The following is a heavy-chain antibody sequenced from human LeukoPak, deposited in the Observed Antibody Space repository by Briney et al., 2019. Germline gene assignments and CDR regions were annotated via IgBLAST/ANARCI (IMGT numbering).Heavy chain of an antibody. D-gene: IGHD3-10*01. Sequence: ASVKVSCKVSGYTLTALSMHWVRQPPGKGLEWMGGFEPEDGERIYAQKFQGRLSMTEDTSTDTAYMELSSLRSEDTAVYYCATVRGYYGSGRLLDYFDSWGQGTLVTVSS. CDR3: ATVRGYYGSGRLLDYFDS. CDR1: GYTLTALS. CDR2: FEPEDGER. J-gene: IGHJ4*02. V-gene: IGHV1-24*01.